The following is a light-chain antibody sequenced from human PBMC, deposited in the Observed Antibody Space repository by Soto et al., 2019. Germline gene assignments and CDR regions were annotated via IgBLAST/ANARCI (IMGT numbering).Light chain of an antibody. CDR2: DAS. V-gene: IGKV3-11*01. J-gene: IGKJ5*01. Sequence: VVFRQSPDTRAWCPRESATLSWRASQSVSSYLAWYQQGPGQAPRLLIYDASNRATGVPARFSGSGSGTDFTLTISSLEPEDFAVYYCQQRSSWPPPFGQVTLLAV. CDR1: QSVSSY. CDR3: QQRSSWPPP.